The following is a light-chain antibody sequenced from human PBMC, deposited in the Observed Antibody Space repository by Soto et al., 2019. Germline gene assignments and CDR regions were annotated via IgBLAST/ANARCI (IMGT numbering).Light chain of an antibody. J-gene: IGKJ3*01. CDR3: QQRSNWPPLFT. CDR2: DAS. V-gene: IGKV3-11*01. Sequence: EIVLTPSPATPSLSPGERATLSCRASQSVSSYLAWYQQKPGQAPRLLIYDASNRATGSPARFSGSGSGTDFTLTISSLEPEDFAVYYCQQRSNWPPLFTFGPGTKVDIK. CDR1: QSVSSY.